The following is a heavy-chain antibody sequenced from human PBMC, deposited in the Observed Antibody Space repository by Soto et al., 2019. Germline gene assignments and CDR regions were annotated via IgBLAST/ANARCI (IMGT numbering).Heavy chain of an antibody. Sequence: QVQLLQSGAEVKKPGSSVRVYCEASGGTFRTYDISWVRQAPGQGLEWMGEIIPIFGTVNYAQKFKGRVTITADESTTTVYMDLRSLRSEDTAVYYCAKGAVAGTPTSYYYYGMDVWGQGTTVTVSS. CDR3: AKGAVAGTPTSYYYYGMDV. CDR2: IIPIFGTV. D-gene: IGHD6-19*01. CDR1: GGTFRTYD. V-gene: IGHV1-69*12. J-gene: IGHJ6*02.